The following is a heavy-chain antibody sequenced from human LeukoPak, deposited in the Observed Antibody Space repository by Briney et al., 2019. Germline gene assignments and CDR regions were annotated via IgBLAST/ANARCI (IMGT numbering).Heavy chain of an antibody. CDR2: ISYDGSNK. D-gene: IGHD3-22*01. J-gene: IGHJ4*02. CDR1: GFTFSNYG. Sequence: GGSLRLSCAASGFTFSNYGMHWVRQAPGKGLEWVAVISYDGSNKYYADSVKGRFTISRDNSKNTLYLQMNSLRAEDTAVYYCAKEWDTYYYDNSGKLDYWGQGTLVTASS. CDR3: AKEWDTYYYDNSGKLDY. V-gene: IGHV3-30*18.